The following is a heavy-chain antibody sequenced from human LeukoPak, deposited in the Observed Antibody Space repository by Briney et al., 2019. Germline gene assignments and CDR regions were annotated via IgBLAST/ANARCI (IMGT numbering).Heavy chain of an antibody. CDR3: ARDRPGYSYGYGLKY. CDR1: GFTFSSYA. J-gene: IGHJ4*02. Sequence: GSLRLSCAASGFTFSSYAMSWVRQAPGKGLEWIGEINHSGSTNYNPSLKSRVTISVDTSKNQFSLKLSSVTAADTAVYYCARDRPGYSYGYGLKYWGQGTLVTVSS. D-gene: IGHD5-18*01. V-gene: IGHV4-34*01. CDR2: INHSGST.